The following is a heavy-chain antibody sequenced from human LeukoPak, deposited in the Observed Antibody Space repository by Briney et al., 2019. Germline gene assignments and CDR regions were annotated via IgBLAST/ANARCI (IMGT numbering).Heavy chain of an antibody. CDR1: GFTFSSYS. V-gene: IGHV3-48*01. CDR2: ISSSSSTI. J-gene: IGHJ3*02. D-gene: IGHD4-17*01. CDR3: ASIVLHYGDYSDRAFDI. Sequence: PGRSLRLSCSASGFTFSSYSMNWVRQAPGKGLEWVSYISSSSSTIYYADSVKGRFTISRDNAKNSLYLQMNSLRAEDTAVYYCASIVLHYGDYSDRAFDIWGQGTMVTVSS.